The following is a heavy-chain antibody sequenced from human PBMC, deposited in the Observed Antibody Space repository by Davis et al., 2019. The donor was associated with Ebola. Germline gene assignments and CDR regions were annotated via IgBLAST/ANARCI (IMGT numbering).Heavy chain of an antibody. CDR1: GGSISSGGYY. CDR3: ATLPEYSYDRDY. V-gene: IGHV4-31*03. J-gene: IGHJ4*02. D-gene: IGHD5-18*01. CDR2: IYYSGST. Sequence: SETLSLTCTVSGGSISSGGYYWSWIRQHPGKGLEWIGYIYYSGSTYYNPSLKSRVTISVDTSKNQFSLKLSSVTAADTAVYYCATLPEYSYDRDYWGQGTLVTVSS.